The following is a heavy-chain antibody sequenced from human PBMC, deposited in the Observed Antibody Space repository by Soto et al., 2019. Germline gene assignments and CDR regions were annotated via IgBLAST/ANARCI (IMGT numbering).Heavy chain of an antibody. CDR1: GGSISSGGYD. CDR2: IYYSGST. D-gene: IGHD5-12*01. CDR3: DRDHPDMASDY. J-gene: IGHJ4*02. V-gene: IGHV4-31*03. Sequence: QLQLQESGPGLLKHSQTLSLTCTVSGGSISSGGYDCSWIRQHPGKGLEWIGYIYYSGSTYYNPSLESRGTISVDPYKNQFDLKLSSVTAADTAVYYCDRDHPDMASDYWGQGTMVTVSS.